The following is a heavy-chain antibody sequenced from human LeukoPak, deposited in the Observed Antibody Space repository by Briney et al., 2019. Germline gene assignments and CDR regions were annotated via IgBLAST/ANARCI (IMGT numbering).Heavy chain of an antibody. Sequence: PGGSLRLSCATSRFTFSSYGMHWVRQAPGKGLEWEAFIRHDGNNKYYADSVKGRFTISRDNSKNTLHLQMNSLRAEDTAVYYCARLHCSGGSCYYFDYWGQGTLVTVSS. CDR2: IRHDGNNK. CDR3: ARLHCSGGSCYYFDY. V-gene: IGHV3-30*02. D-gene: IGHD2-15*01. J-gene: IGHJ4*02. CDR1: RFTFSSYG.